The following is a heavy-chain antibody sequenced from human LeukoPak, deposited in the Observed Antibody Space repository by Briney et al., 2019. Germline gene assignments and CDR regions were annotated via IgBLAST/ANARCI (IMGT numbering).Heavy chain of an antibody. V-gene: IGHV4-30-2*01. CDR2: IYHSGST. J-gene: IGHJ4*02. CDR1: GGSISSGGYS. CDR3: ARVGVGATGGFDY. D-gene: IGHD1-26*01. Sequence: SETLSLTCAVSGGSISSGGYSWSWIRQPPGKGLEWIGYIYHSGSTYYNPSLKSRVTISVDRSKSQFSLKLSSVTAADTAVYYCARVGVGATGGFDYWGQGTLVTVSS.